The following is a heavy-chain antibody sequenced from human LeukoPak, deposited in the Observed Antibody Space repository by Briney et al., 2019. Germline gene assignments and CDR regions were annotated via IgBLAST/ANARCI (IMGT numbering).Heavy chain of an antibody. CDR1: GFTFSDYY. Sequence: PGGSLRLSCAASGFTFSDYYMSWIRQAPGKGLEWVSYISSSGSTIYYADSVKGRFTISRDNAKNSLYLQMNSLRAEDTAVYYCAKSLGYCSGGSCSTPPMDYWGQGTLVTVSS. V-gene: IGHV3-11*01. CDR3: AKSLGYCSGGSCSTPPMDY. J-gene: IGHJ4*02. CDR2: ISSSGSTI. D-gene: IGHD2-15*01.